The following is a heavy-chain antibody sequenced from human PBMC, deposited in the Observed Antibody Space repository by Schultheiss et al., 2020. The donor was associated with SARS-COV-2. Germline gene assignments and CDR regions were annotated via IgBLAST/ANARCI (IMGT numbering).Heavy chain of an antibody. CDR3: ARHALAVAGPFDY. V-gene: IGHV4-59*08. Sequence: SETLSLTCTVSGGSISSYYWSWIRQPPGKGLEWIGSIYYSGSTNYNPSLKSRVTISVDTSKNQFSLKLSSVTAADTAVYYCARHALAVAGPFDYWGQGTLVTVSS. J-gene: IGHJ4*02. CDR1: GGSISSYY. D-gene: IGHD6-19*01. CDR2: IYYSGST.